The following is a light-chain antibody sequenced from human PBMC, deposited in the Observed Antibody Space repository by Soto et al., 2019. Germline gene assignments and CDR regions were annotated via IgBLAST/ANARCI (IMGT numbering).Light chain of an antibody. J-gene: IGLJ2*01. CDR2: EVS. V-gene: IGLV2-8*01. CDR1: SSDVGGYNY. Sequence: QSVLTQPPSASGSPGQSVTISCTGTSSDVGGYNYVSWYQQHPGKAPKLMIYEVSKRPSGVPDRFSGSKSGNAASLTVSGLQAEDEADYYCSSYAGSNKVFGGWTQLTVL. CDR3: SSYAGSNKV.